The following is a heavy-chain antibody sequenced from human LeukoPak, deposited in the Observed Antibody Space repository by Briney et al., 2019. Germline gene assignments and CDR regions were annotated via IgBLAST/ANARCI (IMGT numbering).Heavy chain of an antibody. V-gene: IGHV4-4*07. CDR1: GVSISHYY. D-gene: IGHD6-19*01. Sequence: PSETLSLTCTVSGVSISHYYWTWIRQPAGGGQEWIGRIDTSGSTNYNPSLKSRVTMSSDTSNNQFSLNLMSVDATDTAVYYCARGQWQIDYWGQGILVTVSP. CDR3: ARGQWQIDY. CDR2: IDTSGST. J-gene: IGHJ4*02.